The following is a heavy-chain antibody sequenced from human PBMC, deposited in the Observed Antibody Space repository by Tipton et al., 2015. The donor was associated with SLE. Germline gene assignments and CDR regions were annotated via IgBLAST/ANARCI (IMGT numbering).Heavy chain of an antibody. V-gene: IGHV4-30-2*01. CDR3: ARSRDGYNADAFDI. Sequence: TLSLTCAVSGGSISSVGYSWGWIRQPPGKGLEWVGYIYHTGSTYYNPSLKSRVTISVDRSKNQFSLKLSSVTAADTAVYFCARSRDGYNADAFDIWGQGTMVTVSS. D-gene: IGHD5-24*01. J-gene: IGHJ3*02. CDR2: IYHTGST. CDR1: GGSISSVGYS.